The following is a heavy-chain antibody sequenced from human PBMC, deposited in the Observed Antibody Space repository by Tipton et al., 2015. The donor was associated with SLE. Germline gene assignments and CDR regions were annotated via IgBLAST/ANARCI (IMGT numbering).Heavy chain of an antibody. Sequence: SLRLSCAASGFTSSDHYMDWVRQAPGKGLEWVGRIGNKANGYTTDYAASVKGRFSISRDDSQNSVYLQMNSLKDEDTAVYYCVRRPDYWGQGTLVTVSS. CDR1: GFTSSDHY. J-gene: IGHJ4*02. V-gene: IGHV3-72*01. CDR2: IGNKANGYTT. CDR3: VRRPDY.